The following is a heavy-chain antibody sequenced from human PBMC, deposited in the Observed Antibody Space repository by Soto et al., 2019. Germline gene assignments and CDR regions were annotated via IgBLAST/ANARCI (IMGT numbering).Heavy chain of an antibody. CDR3: AASPDYGPQFDF. CDR1: GFTFSSCS. D-gene: IGHD4-17*01. V-gene: IGHV3-7*01. Sequence: GGSLRRSCASSGFTFSSCSMTWVRQAPGKGLEWVANIKQDGSEKYYVDSVKGRFTISRDSAENSVYLQMHSLRAEDTAVYYCAASPDYGPQFDFWGQGSLVTVSS. J-gene: IGHJ4*02. CDR2: IKQDGSEK.